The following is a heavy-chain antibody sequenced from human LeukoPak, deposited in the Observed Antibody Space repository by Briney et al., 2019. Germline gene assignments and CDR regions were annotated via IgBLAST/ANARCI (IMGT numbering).Heavy chain of an antibody. J-gene: IGHJ6*02. V-gene: IGHV1-69*04. Sequence: GASVKVSCKASGGTFTSYAISWVRQAPGQGLEWMGRIIPVLGITNSAQKIQGRVTITADYSTSTAYMDLSSLRSEDTAVYYCATDRYCSGGTCNYGMDVWGQGTTVTVSS. CDR3: ATDRYCSGGTCNYGMDV. D-gene: IGHD2-15*01. CDR2: IIPVLGIT. CDR1: GGTFTSYA.